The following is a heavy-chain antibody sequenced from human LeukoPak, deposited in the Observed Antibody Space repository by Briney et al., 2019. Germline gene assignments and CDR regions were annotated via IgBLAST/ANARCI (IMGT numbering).Heavy chain of an antibody. CDR2: ISAYNGNT. V-gene: IGHV1-18*01. CDR3: ARDAACYYDSSGYFL. CDR1: GYTFTSYG. D-gene: IGHD3-22*01. Sequence: ASVKVSCKASGYTFTSYGISWVRQAPGQGLEWMGWISAYNGNTNYAQKLQGRVTMTTDTSTSTAYMELRSLRSDDTAVYYCARDAACYYDSSGYFLWGQGTLVTVSS. J-gene: IGHJ4*02.